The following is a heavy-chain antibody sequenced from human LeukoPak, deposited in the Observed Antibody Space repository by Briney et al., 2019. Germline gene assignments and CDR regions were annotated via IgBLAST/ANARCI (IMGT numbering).Heavy chain of an antibody. CDR1: GFVFSGSA. D-gene: IGHD4-11*01. J-gene: IGHJ4*02. Sequence: GGSLRLSCAASGFVFSGSAMHWVRQTSGKGLEWIGRSKSKGYSYATEYAASVKGRFTISRDDSKNTAYLQMNSLKTEDTAVYYCTRRDDYSNYIDYWGQGTLVTVSS. V-gene: IGHV3-73*01. CDR2: SKSKGYSYAT. CDR3: TRRDDYSNYIDY.